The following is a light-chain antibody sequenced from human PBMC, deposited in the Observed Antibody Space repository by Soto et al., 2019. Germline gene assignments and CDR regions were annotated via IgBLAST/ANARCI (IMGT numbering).Light chain of an antibody. J-gene: IGKJ5*01. CDR1: QSISSW. Sequence: HYPPTLSASVEDRVTITCRASQSISSWLAWYQQKPGKAPKLLIYDASSLESGVPSRFSGSGSGTEFTLTISSLQPDDFATYYCQQYNSYLYTFGQGTRLEI. CDR3: QQYNSYLYT. V-gene: IGKV1-5*01. CDR2: DAS.